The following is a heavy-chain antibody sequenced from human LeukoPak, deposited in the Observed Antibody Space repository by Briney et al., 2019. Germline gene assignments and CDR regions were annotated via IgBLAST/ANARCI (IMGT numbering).Heavy chain of an antibody. D-gene: IGHD2-2*01. CDR3: ARGLHVVVVPAASEADWFDP. V-gene: IGHV1-69*02. Sequence: SVKVSCKASGGTFSSYTISWVRQAPGQGLEWMGRIIPILGIANYAQKFQGRVTITADKSTSTAYMELSSLRSEDTAVYYCARGLHVVVVPAASEADWFDPWGQGTLVTVSS. CDR2: IIPILGIA. CDR1: GGTFSSYT. J-gene: IGHJ5*02.